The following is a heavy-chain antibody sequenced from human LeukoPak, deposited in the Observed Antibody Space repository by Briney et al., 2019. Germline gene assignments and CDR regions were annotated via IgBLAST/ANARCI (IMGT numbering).Heavy chain of an antibody. CDR1: GYTFTDYF. Sequence: GSVKVSCKISGYTFTDYFIHWVRQAPGQGLEWMGWTSPKSGDRKCTQKFQGRVTMTRDTSISTVYMELDRLTFDDTAVYFCAGDNYGTLDYWGQGSLVTVSS. V-gene: IGHV1-2*02. D-gene: IGHD4-17*01. J-gene: IGHJ4*02. CDR3: AGDNYGTLDY. CDR2: TSPKSGDR.